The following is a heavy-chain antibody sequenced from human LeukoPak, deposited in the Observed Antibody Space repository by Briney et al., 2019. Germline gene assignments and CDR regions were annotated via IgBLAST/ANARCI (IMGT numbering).Heavy chain of an antibody. CDR1: GFSFSNCS. J-gene: IGHJ4*02. V-gene: IGHV3-21*01. D-gene: IGHD3-16*01. CDR2: ISSSSTYI. Sequence: GGSLRLSCAASGFSFSNCSMNWVRQAPGKGLEWVSSISSSSTYIYYADSLEGRFTISRDNAKNSLYLQMNSLRAEDTAVYYCAVKWGSYFDYWGQGTLVTVSS. CDR3: AVKWGSYFDY.